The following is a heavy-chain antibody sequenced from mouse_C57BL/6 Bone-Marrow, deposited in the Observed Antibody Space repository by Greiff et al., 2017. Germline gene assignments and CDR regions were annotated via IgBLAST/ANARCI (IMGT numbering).Heavy chain of an antibody. CDR2: ISSGSSTF. CDR3: ARPSSRFLYAMDY. J-gene: IGHJ4*01. CDR1: GFTFSDYG. V-gene: IGHV5-17*01. Sequence: EVHLVESGGGLVKPGGSLKLSCAASGFTFSDYGMHWVRQAPEKGLEWVAYISSGSSTFYYADTVKGRFTISRDNAKNTLFLQMTSLRSEEAAMYYCARPSSRFLYAMDYWGQGTSVTVSS. D-gene: IGHD1-1*01.